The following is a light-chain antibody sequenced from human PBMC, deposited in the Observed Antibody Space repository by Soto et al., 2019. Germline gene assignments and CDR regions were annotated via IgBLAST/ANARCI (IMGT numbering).Light chain of an antibody. CDR3: QQRSNRPPLT. V-gene: IGKV3-11*01. CDR1: QSVSSY. J-gene: IGKJ4*01. Sequence: EIVWTQSPATLSLSPWERATLSCSASQSVSSYLAWYQRKPGQAPRLLIYDASNRATGIPARFSGSGSGTDFTLTISSLEPEDFAIYYCQQRSNRPPLTFGGGTKVEIK. CDR2: DAS.